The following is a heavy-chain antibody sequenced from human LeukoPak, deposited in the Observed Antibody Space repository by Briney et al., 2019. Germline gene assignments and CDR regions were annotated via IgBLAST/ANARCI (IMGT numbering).Heavy chain of an antibody. V-gene: IGHV3-30-3*01. CDR3: ARWGDLDAFDI. D-gene: IGHD3-16*01. CDR2: ISYDGSNK. J-gene: IGHJ3*02. CDR1: GFTFSSYA. Sequence: GGSLRLSCAASGFTFSSYAMHWVRQAPGKGLEWVAVISYDGSNKYYADSVKGRFTISRDSSKNTLYLQMNSLRAEDTAVYYCARWGDLDAFDIWGQGTMVTVSS.